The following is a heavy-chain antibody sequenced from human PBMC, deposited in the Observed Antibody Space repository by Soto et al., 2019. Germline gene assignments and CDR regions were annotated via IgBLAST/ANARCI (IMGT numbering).Heavy chain of an antibody. J-gene: IGHJ2*01. CDR1: GDSISSGAYY. Sequence: QVQLQESGPGLVKPSQTLSLTCTVSGDSISSGAYYWSWIRQPPGKGREWIGYIYYSGNTYYNPSLKSRVIISVDPSKNQFSLKLSSVTAADTAVYYCARVSTMIAERYFDLWGRGTLVTVSS. D-gene: IGHD3-22*01. V-gene: IGHV4-31*03. CDR2: IYYSGNT. CDR3: ARVSTMIAERYFDL.